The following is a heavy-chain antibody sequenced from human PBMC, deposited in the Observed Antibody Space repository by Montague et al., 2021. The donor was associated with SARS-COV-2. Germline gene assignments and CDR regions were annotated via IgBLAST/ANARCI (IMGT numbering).Heavy chain of an antibody. CDR2: IYYSGST. D-gene: IGHD3-9*01. CDR1: GGSISSYY. CDR3: ARVKTPRYYDILTGYSKDYF. J-gene: IGHJ1*01. Sequence: SETLSLTCTVAGGSISSYYWSWIRQPPGKGLEWIGYIYYSGSTNYNPSLKSRVTISVDTSKNQFSLKLSSVTATDTAVYYCARVKTPRYYDILTGYSKDYF. V-gene: IGHV4-59*12.